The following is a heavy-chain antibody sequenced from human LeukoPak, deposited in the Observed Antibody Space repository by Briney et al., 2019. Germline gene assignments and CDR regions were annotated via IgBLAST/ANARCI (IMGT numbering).Heavy chain of an antibody. Sequence: SETLSLTRAVYGGSFSGYYWSWIRQPPGKGLEWIGEINHSGSTNYNPSLKSRVTISVDTSKNQFSLKLSSVTAADTAVYYCARGGGGSYYNWFDPWGQGTLVTVSS. J-gene: IGHJ5*02. V-gene: IGHV4-34*01. CDR3: ARGGGGSYYNWFDP. CDR1: GGSFSGYY. D-gene: IGHD1-26*01. CDR2: INHSGST.